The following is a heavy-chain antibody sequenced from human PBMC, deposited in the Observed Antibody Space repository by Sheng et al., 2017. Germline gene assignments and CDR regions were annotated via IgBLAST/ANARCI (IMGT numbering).Heavy chain of an antibody. CDR2: IIPIFGTA. J-gene: IGHJ6*02. D-gene: IGHD3-22*01. CDR1: GGTFSSYA. CDR3: ARVGAGYYYDSSGYDYYYGMDV. V-gene: IGHV1-69*13. Sequence: QVQLVQSGAEVKKPGSSVKVSCKASGGTFSSYAISWVRQAPGQGLEWMGGIIPIFGTANYAQKFQGRVTITADESTSTAYMELSSLRSEDTAVYYCARVGAGYYYDSSGYDYYYGMDVWGQGTTVTVSS.